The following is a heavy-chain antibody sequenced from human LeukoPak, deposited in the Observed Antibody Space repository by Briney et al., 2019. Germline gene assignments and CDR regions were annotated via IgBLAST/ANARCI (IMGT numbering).Heavy chain of an antibody. CDR1: GYTLTESS. CDR3: ATVGIGYGSGSYYRYYFDY. J-gene: IGHJ4*02. Sequence: ASVKVSCKVSGYTLTESSMHWVRQAPGKGLEWMGGFDPEDGETIYAQKFQGRVTMTEDTSTDTAYMELSSLRSEDTAVYYCATVGIGYGSGSYYRYYFDYWGQGTLVTVSS. D-gene: IGHD3-10*01. CDR2: FDPEDGET. V-gene: IGHV1-24*01.